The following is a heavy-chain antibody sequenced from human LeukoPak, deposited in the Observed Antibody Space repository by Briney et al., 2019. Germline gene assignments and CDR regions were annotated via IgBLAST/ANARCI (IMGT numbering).Heavy chain of an antibody. J-gene: IGHJ3*02. CDR1: GYTFTNYG. CDR2: ISAYNGDT. CDR3: AKAGSSEAFDI. V-gene: IGHV1-18*01. D-gene: IGHD6-6*01. Sequence: GASVKVSSKASGYTFTNYGINWVRQAPGQGLEWVGWISAYNGDTIYAQRLQGRVTMTTDTSTSTAYMELRSLRSDDTAVYHCAKAGSSEAFDIWGQGTMVTVSS.